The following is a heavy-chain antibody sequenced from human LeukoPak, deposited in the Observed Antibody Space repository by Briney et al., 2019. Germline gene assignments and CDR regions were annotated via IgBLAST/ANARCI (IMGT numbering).Heavy chain of an antibody. D-gene: IGHD3-3*01. CDR3: ARGTITIFGVVTLNWFDP. V-gene: IGHV4-34*01. CDR2: IYYSGST. Sequence: KSSETLSLTCAVYGGSFSGYYWNWIRQPPGKGLEWIGSIYYSGSTYYNPSLKSRVTISVDTSKNQFSLKLSSVTAADTAVYYCARGTITIFGVVTLNWFDPWGQGTLVTVSS. J-gene: IGHJ5*02. CDR1: GGSFSGYY.